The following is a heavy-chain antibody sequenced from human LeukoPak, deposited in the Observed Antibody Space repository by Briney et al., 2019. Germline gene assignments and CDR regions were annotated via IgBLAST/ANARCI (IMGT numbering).Heavy chain of an antibody. V-gene: IGHV3-23*01. CDR1: GFTFSSYA. J-gene: IGHJ4*02. CDR3: AKGGGDGNPHDY. CDR2: ISGSGYST. D-gene: IGHD3-16*01. Sequence: GSLRLSCAASGFTFSSYAMSWVRPAPGKGLEWVSAISGSGYSTYYTDSVKGRFTISRDNSKNTLFLQMNSLRVEDTAVYYCAKGGGDGNPHDYWGQGTLVTVSS.